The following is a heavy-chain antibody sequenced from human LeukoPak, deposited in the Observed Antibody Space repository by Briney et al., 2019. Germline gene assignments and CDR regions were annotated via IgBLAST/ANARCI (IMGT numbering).Heavy chain of an antibody. CDR1: GFNFSDYF. J-gene: IGHJ4*02. Sequence: GGSLRLSCAASGFNFSDYFLTWVRQAPGKGLEWVANINQDGNEKNYVDSLEGRFTISRDNAKRSLYLQMNSLRVDDTAMYYCVRDAGYYGGNHDYWGQGTLVIVSS. CDR3: VRDAGYYGGNHDY. V-gene: IGHV3-7*01. D-gene: IGHD4-23*01. CDR2: INQDGNEK.